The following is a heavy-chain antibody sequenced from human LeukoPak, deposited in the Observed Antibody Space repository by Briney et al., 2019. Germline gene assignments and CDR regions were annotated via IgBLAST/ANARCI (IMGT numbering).Heavy chain of an antibody. V-gene: IGHV4-59*08. Sequence: PSETLSLTCTVSGGSIGTYYWSWVRQSPGTGLEWIEYIYVTGTRYNPYLQSRVTISVDRSRNQFFLKMTSVTAADTAVYYCARHIGGGIEDMDVWGRGTKVTVSS. J-gene: IGHJ6*03. CDR1: GGSIGTYY. CDR3: ARHIGGGIEDMDV. D-gene: IGHD3-16*02. CDR2: IYVTGT.